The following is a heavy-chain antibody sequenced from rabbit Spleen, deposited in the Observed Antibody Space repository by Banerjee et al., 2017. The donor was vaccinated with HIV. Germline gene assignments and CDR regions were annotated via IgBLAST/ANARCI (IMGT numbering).Heavy chain of an antibody. V-gene: IGHV1S45*01. CDR2: IYSGSSGDT. Sequence: QEQLVESGGGLVQPEGSLTLTCKASGFSFGDRDVMCWVRQAPGKGLEWIACIYSGSSGDTYYASWAIGRFTISKTSSTAVALQMTSLTAADTATYFCARWASSDGYFDLWGPGTLVTVS. J-gene: IGHJ4*01. CDR3: ARWASSDGYFDL. CDR1: GFSFGDRDV. D-gene: IGHD1-1*01.